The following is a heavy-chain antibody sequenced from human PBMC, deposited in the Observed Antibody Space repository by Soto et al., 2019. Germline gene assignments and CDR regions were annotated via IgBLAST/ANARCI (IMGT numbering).Heavy chain of an antibody. D-gene: IGHD6-13*01. CDR1: GYSFTSYW. Sequence: GESLKISCKGSGYSFTSYWIGWVRQMPGKGLEWMGIIYPGDSDTRYSPSFQGQVTISADKSISTAYLQWSSLKASDTAMYYCAFFSAAGNYYYRMDFWGQGSKVPVSS. CDR2: IYPGDSDT. CDR3: AFFSAAGNYYYRMDF. V-gene: IGHV5-51*01. J-gene: IGHJ6*02.